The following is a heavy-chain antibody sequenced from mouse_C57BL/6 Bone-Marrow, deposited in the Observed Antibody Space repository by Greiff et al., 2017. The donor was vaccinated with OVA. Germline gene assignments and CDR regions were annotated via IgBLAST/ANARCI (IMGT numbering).Heavy chain of an antibody. Sequence: EVMLVESGPVLVKPGASVKMSCKASGYTFTDYYMNWVKQSHGKSLEWIGVINPYNGGTSYNQKFKGKATLTVDKSSSTAYMELNSLTSEDSAVYYCARMGYYGSSYGYWGQGTTLTVSS. CDR3: ARMGYYGSSYGY. J-gene: IGHJ2*01. D-gene: IGHD1-1*01. CDR1: GYTFTDYY. V-gene: IGHV1-19*01. CDR2: INPYNGGT.